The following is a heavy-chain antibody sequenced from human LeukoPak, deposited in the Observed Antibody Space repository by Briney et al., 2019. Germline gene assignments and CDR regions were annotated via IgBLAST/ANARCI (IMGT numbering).Heavy chain of an antibody. D-gene: IGHD3-10*01. Sequence: ASVKVSCKASGYTFTSYDINWVRQATGQGLEWMGWMNPNSGNTGCAQKFQGRVTMTRNTSISTAYMELSSLRSEDTAVYYCAGGTYYYGSGSYYYYYGMDVWGQGTTVTVSS. V-gene: IGHV1-8*01. J-gene: IGHJ6*02. CDR1: GYTFTSYD. CDR3: AGGTYYYGSGSYYYYYGMDV. CDR2: MNPNSGNT.